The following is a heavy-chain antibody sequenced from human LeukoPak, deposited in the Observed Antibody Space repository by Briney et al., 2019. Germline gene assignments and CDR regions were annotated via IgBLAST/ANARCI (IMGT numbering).Heavy chain of an antibody. Sequence: GGSLRLSCAASGFTFSSYGMHWVRQAPGKGLEWLAVIWSDVSNKYYADSVKGRFTISRDNSKNTLYLQMNSLRVEDTAVYYCARTIVGANYFDYWGQGTLVTVSS. CDR3: ARTIVGANYFDY. V-gene: IGHV3-33*01. J-gene: IGHJ4*02. CDR1: GFTFSSYG. CDR2: IWSDVSNK. D-gene: IGHD1-26*01.